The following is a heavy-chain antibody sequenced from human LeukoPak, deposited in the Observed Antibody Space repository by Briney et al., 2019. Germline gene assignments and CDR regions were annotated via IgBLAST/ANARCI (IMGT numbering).Heavy chain of an antibody. CDR1: GYTFTSYD. CDR3: ARDLSRRIAVAGTEDY. Sequence: GASVKVSCKASGYTFTSYDINWVRQATGQGLEWMGWMNPNSGNTGYAQKFQGRVTITMNTSISTAYMELSSLRSEAKAVYYCARDLSRRIAVAGTEDYWGQGTLVTVSS. V-gene: IGHV1-8*03. J-gene: IGHJ4*02. CDR2: MNPNSGNT. D-gene: IGHD6-19*01.